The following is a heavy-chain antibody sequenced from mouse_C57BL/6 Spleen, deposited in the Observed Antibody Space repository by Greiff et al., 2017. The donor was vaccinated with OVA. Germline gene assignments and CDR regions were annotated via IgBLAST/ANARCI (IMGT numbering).Heavy chain of an antibody. Sequence: VHLVESGPELVKPGASVKISCKASGYAFSSSWMNWVKQRPGKGLEWIGRIYPGDGDTNYNGKFKGKATLTADKSSSTAYMQRSSRTSEDSAVYFCARDTPGNYWGQGTTLTVSS. J-gene: IGHJ2*01. CDR1: GYAFSSSW. V-gene: IGHV1-82*01. D-gene: IGHD5-1-1*01. CDR3: ARDTPGNY. CDR2: IYPGDGDT.